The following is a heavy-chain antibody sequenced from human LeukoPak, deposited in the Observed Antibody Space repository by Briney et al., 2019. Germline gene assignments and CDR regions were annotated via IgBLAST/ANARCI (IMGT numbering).Heavy chain of an antibody. J-gene: IGHJ3*01. D-gene: IGHD3-16*01. CDR3: ARGRQQNGGGGI. Sequence: SETLSLTCTVSGGSISSSSYYWGWIRQPPGKGLEWIGNIYYSGSTYYNPSLKSRVTMSVDTSKNQFSLKLSSVTAADTAVYYCARGRQQNGGGGIWGQGTMVTVSS. CDR2: IYYSGST. V-gene: IGHV4-39*01. CDR1: GGSISSSSYY.